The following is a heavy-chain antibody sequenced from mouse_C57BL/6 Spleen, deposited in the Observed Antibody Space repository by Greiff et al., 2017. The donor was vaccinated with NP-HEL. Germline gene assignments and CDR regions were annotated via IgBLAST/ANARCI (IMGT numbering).Heavy chain of an antibody. CDR2: INPYNGDT. CDR1: GYSFTGYF. CDR3: ARITTVVATGAMDY. J-gene: IGHJ4*01. V-gene: IGHV1-20*01. D-gene: IGHD1-1*01. Sequence: VQLQQSGPELVKPGDSVKISCKASGYSFTGYFMNWVMQSHGKSLEWIGRINPYNGDTFYNQKFKGKATLTVDKSSSTAHMELRSLTSEDSAVYYCARITTVVATGAMDYWGQGTSVTVSS.